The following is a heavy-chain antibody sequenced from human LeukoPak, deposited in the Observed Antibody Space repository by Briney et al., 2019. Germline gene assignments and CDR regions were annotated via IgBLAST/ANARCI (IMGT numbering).Heavy chain of an antibody. CDR2: IYISGST. CDR3: ARFPPWNYYDSSGYYRGVDY. Sequence: SQTLSLTCTVSGGSISSGNYYWSWIRQPAGKGLEWIGRIYISGSTNYNPSLKSRVTISVDRSKNQFSLKLSSVTAADTAVYYCARFPPWNYYDSSGYYRGVDYWGQGTLVTVSS. D-gene: IGHD3-22*01. V-gene: IGHV4-61*02. J-gene: IGHJ4*02. CDR1: GGSISSGNYY.